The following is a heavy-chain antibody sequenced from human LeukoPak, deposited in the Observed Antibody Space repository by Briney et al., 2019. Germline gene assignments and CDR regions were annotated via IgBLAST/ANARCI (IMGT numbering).Heavy chain of an antibody. V-gene: IGHV1-8*03. Sequence: GASVKVSCKASGYTFTSYGISWVRQAPGQGLEWMGWMSPNSGNTGSAQKFQGRVTFTRDTSISTSFMELSSLRSEDTAIYYCARGRPDTSVPRTYYMDVWGKGTTVTVSS. CDR3: ARGRPDTSVPRTYYMDV. CDR1: GYTFTSYG. J-gene: IGHJ6*03. D-gene: IGHD5-18*01. CDR2: MSPNSGNT.